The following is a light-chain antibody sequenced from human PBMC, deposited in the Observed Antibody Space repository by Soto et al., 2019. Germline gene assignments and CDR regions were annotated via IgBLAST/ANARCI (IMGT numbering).Light chain of an antibody. CDR2: KAS. CDR3: QQYNSQWT. V-gene: IGKV1-5*03. CDR1: QNISNW. Sequence: DIQMTQSPSTLSAAEGDRVTITCRASQNISNWLAWYQQKPGKAPNLLIYKASSLQNGVPSRFSGSGSGTDFTLTISRLQPEDVATYYCQQYNSQWTFGPGTKVDI. J-gene: IGKJ1*01.